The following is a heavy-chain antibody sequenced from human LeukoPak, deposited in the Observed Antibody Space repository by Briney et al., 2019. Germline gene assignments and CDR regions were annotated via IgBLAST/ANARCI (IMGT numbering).Heavy chain of an antibody. CDR3: ANDSKLRLGELSLYRGRIPY. J-gene: IGHJ4*02. Sequence: GGSLRLSCGASGFTFSSYGMHWVRQAPGKGLEWVTFIRYDGSNKYYADSVKGRFTISRDNSKNMLYLQMNSLRTEDTAVYYCANDSKLRLGELSLYRGRIPYWGQGTLVTVSS. CDR2: IRYDGSNK. CDR1: GFTFSSYG. D-gene: IGHD3-16*02. V-gene: IGHV3-30*02.